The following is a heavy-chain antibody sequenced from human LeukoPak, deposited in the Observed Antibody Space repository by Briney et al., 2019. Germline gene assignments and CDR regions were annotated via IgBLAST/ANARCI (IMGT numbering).Heavy chain of an antibody. CDR2: ISSSGSTI. CDR1: GFTFSSYE. CDR3: ARVGPWVNPDYYYYYMDV. D-gene: IGHD1-14*01. V-gene: IGHV3-48*03. J-gene: IGHJ6*03. Sequence: GGSLRLSCAASGFTFSSYEMNWVRQAPGKGLECVSYISSSGSTIYYAASVKGRFTISRDNAKNSLYLQMNSLRAEDTAVYYCARVGPWVNPDYYYYYMDVWGKGTTVTVSS.